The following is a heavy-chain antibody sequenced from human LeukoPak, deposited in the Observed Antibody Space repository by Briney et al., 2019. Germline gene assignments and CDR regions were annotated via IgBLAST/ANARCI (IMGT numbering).Heavy chain of an antibody. V-gene: IGHV4-59*12. CDR3: ARDHLGWDYYDSSGYYFDY. Sequence: PSETLSLTCTVSGGSISSYYWSWIRQPPGKGLEWIGYIYYSGSTNYNPSLKSRVTMSVDTSKNQFSLKLSSVTAADTAVYYCARDHLGWDYYDSSGYYFDYWGQGTLVTVSS. CDR1: GGSISSYY. J-gene: IGHJ4*02. D-gene: IGHD3-22*01. CDR2: IYYSGST.